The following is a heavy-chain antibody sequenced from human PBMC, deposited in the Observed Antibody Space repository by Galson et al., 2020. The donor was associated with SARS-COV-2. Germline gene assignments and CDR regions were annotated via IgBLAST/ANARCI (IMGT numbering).Heavy chain of an antibody. CDR2: IYYNGRT. J-gene: IGHJ4*02. CDR3: ARKSATYDN. CDR1: SGFLDSTSYY. D-gene: IGHD5-12*01. V-gene: IGHV4-39*07. Sequence: ASKTLSLTCTVSSGFLDSTSYYWGWIRQPPGKGLEWIGSIYYNGRTFYNPSLNSRVTISVETSKNRFSLRLTSVTAADTALYYCARKSATYDNWGQGILVTVSS.